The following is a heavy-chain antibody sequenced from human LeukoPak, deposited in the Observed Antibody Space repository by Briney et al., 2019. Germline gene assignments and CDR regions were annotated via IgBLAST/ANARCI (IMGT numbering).Heavy chain of an antibody. V-gene: IGHV1-2*02. J-gene: IGHJ6*02. CDR2: INPNSGGT. CDR3: ARDHCSSANCYDYHYYGMDV. Sequence: ASVRVSCKASGYTFTGYYMHWVRQAPGQGLEWMGWINPNSGGTNYAQKFQGRVTVTRDTSISTAYMELSRLRSDDTAVYYCARDHCSSANCYDYHYYGMDVWGQGTTVTVSS. CDR1: GYTFTGYY. D-gene: IGHD2-2*01.